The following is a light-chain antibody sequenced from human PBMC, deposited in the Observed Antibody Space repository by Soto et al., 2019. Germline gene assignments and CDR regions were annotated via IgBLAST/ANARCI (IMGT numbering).Light chain of an antibody. CDR1: QSISSY. J-gene: IGKJ4*01. CDR2: AAS. V-gene: IGKV1-39*01. CDR3: QQSYSTPLT. Sequence: DIHMTQSPSSLSVSVGDRVTITCRASQSISSYLNWYQQKPGKAPKLLIYAASSLQSGVPSRFSGSGSGTDFTLTISSLQPEDFATYYCQQSYSTPLTFGGGTKADIK.